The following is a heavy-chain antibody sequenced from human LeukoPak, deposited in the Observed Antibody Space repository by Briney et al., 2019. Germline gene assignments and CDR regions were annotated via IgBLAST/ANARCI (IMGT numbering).Heavy chain of an antibody. V-gene: IGHV3-23*01. CDR2: ISGSGGST. D-gene: IGHD2-2*01. J-gene: IGHJ5*02. CDR3: AKHTGYCSSTSCQGNWFDP. CDR1: GFTFSSYA. Sequence: PGGSLRLSCAASGFTFSSYAMSWVRQAPGKGLELVSAISGSGGSTYYADSVKGRFTISRDNSKNTLYLQMNSLRAEDTAAYYCAKHTGYCSSTSCQGNWFDPWGQGTLVTVSS.